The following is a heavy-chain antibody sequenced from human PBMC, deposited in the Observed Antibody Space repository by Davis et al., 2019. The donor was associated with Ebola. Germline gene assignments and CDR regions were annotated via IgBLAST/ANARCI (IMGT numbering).Heavy chain of an antibody. Sequence: GESLKISCAASGFTFSDYWMSWVRQTPEKGLEWVAKIKENGSEKDYVDSVKGRFTVSRDNAKKSLYLHMNGLRDEDTAVYYCAREKWELAMGYYFDYWGQGTLVTVSS. V-gene: IGHV3-7*01. J-gene: IGHJ4*02. CDR2: IKENGSEK. CDR1: GFTFSDYW. D-gene: IGHD1-26*01. CDR3: AREKWELAMGYYFDY.